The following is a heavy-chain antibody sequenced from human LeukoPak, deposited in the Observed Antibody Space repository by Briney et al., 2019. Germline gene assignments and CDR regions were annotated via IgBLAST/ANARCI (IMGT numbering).Heavy chain of an antibody. CDR2: ISYDGSNK. Sequence: GGSLRLSCEASGFSFSSYGIHWVRHAPGKGLEWVAVISYDGSNKNYTDSVKGRFTISRDNSKNTLYLQKKRLRAEGTAVYYCAKEPRYYYDSSGYYDYWGQGTLVTVSS. V-gene: IGHV3-30*18. CDR1: GFSFSSYG. D-gene: IGHD3-22*01. J-gene: IGHJ4*02. CDR3: AKEPRYYYDSSGYYDY.